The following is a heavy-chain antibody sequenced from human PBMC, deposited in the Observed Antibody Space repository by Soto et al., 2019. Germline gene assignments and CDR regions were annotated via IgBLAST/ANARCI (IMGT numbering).Heavy chain of an antibody. V-gene: IGHV5-51*01. CDR2: IFPGDADT. J-gene: IGHJ4*02. CDR3: ASHPRYSSGWYVDS. Sequence: GESLSISCKVSGYRFTSHWIGWGSGMPGKGREGMGVIFPGDADTRYSPSFQGQVNISADKSISTAYLQWSSLNASDPAMYYCASHPRYSSGWYVDSWGQGTLVTVSS. D-gene: IGHD6-19*01. CDR1: GYRFTSHW.